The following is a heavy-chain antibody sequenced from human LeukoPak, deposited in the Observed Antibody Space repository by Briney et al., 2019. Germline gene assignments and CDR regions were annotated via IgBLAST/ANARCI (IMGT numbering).Heavy chain of an antibody. CDR2: IYYSGST. CDR1: GGSISSSSYY. CDR3: ARQMFGAIWDY. D-gene: IGHD3-10*02. J-gene: IGHJ4*02. Sequence: SETLSLTCTVSGGSISSSSYYWGWIRQPPGKGLEWIGSIYYSGSTYYNPSLKSRVTISVDTSKNQFSLKLSSVTAADTAVYYCARQMFGAIWDYWGQGTLVTVSS. V-gene: IGHV4-39*01.